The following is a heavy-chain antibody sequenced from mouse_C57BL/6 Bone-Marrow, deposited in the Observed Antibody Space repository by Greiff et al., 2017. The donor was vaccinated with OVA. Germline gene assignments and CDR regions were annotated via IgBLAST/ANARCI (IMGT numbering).Heavy chain of an antibody. J-gene: IGHJ3*01. CDR1: GYTFTDYY. D-gene: IGHD2-12*01. CDR3: ARRGKNLRIPFAY. Sequence: VQLQQSGPELVKPGASVKISCKASGYTFTDYYINWVKQRPGQGLEWIGWIFPGSGSTYYNEKFKGKATLTVDKSSSTAYMLLSSLTSEDSAVYFCARRGKNLRIPFAYWGQGTLVTVSA. CDR2: IFPGSGST. V-gene: IGHV1-75*01.